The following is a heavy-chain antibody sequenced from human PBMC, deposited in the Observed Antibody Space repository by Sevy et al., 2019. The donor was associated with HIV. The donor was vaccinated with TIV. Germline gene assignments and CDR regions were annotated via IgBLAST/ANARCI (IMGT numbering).Heavy chain of an antibody. Sequence: ASVKVSCKASGGTFSSYAINWVRQAPGQGLEWMGGIIPIFGTANYAQKFQGRVTITADESTSRAYMDLSSLRSEDTAVYYCAVDPGMATIIGGAFDIWGQGTMVTVSS. CDR1: GGTFSSYA. D-gene: IGHD5-12*01. CDR2: IIPIFGTA. CDR3: AVDPGMATIIGGAFDI. V-gene: IGHV1-69*13. J-gene: IGHJ3*02.